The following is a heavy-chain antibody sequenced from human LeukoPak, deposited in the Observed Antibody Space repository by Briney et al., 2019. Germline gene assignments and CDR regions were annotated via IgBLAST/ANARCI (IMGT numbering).Heavy chain of an antibody. Sequence: GGSLRLSCAASGFTFSSYEMNWVRQAPGRGLEWVAYISSSGSTIYYADSVKGRFTISRDNANNSLYLQMNSLRAEDTAIYYCARLIINYYSHFDYWGQGTLVTVSS. D-gene: IGHD3-22*01. CDR1: GFTFSSYE. CDR3: ARLIINYYSHFDY. CDR2: ISSSGSTI. V-gene: IGHV3-48*03. J-gene: IGHJ4*02.